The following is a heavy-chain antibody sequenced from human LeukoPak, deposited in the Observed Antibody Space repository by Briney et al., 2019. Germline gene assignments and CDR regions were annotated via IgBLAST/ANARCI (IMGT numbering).Heavy chain of an antibody. J-gene: IGHJ4*02. CDR2: ISAYNGNT. D-gene: IGHD6-19*01. CDR3: AREVAGGGYFDY. V-gene: IGHV1-18*01. CDR1: GYTLTSYG. Sequence: ASVNVSFKASGYTLTSYGISWVRQAPGQGLEGMGWISAYNGNTNYAQKLQGRVTMTTDTSTSTAYMELRSLRSDDTAVYYCAREVAGGGYFDYWGQGTLVTVSS.